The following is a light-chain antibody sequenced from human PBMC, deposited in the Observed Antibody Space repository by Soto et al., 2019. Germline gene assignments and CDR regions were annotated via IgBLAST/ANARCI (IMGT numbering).Light chain of an antibody. J-gene: IGKJ4*01. CDR2: GAS. V-gene: IGKV3D-15*01. CDR3: QHYNELPLT. CDR1: QSIRSN. Sequence: IVLTQSPATLSMFPGESATLSCVASQSIRSNLAWYQQKPGQAPRLLIFGASNRATGIPARFSGSGSGTDFTLTISSLQPEDFAVYYCQHYNELPLTFGGGTKVDI.